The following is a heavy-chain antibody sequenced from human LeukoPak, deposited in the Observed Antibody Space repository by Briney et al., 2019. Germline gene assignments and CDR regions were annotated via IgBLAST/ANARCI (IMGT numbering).Heavy chain of an antibody. Sequence: SETLSLTCAVSGGSISSSNWWSWVRQPPGKGLEWIGEIYHSGSTNYNPSLKSRVTISVDKSKNQFSLKLSSVTAADTAVYYCARAPPYYYGSGNHFDPWGQGTLVTVSS. V-gene: IGHV4-4*02. J-gene: IGHJ5*02. CDR3: ARAPPYYYGSGNHFDP. CDR2: IYHSGST. D-gene: IGHD3-10*01. CDR1: GGSISSSNW.